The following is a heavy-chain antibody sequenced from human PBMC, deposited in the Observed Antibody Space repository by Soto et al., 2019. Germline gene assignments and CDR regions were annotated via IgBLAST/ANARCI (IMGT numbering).Heavy chain of an antibody. D-gene: IGHD3-3*01. V-gene: IGHV3-23*01. Sequence: GGSLRLSCAASGFTFSSYAMSWVRQAPGKGLEWVSAISGSGGSTYYADSVKGRFTISRDNSKNTLYLQMNSLRAEDTAVYYCAWSGYYGVTGYYYGMDVWGQGTTVTVSS. CDR1: GFTFSSYA. J-gene: IGHJ6*02. CDR3: AWSGYYGVTGYYYGMDV. CDR2: ISGSGGST.